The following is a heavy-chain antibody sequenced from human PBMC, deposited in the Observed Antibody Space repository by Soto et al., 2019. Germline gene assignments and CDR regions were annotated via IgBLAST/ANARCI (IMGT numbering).Heavy chain of an antibody. D-gene: IGHD2-2*02. J-gene: IGHJ6*02. Sequence: PSETLSLTCAVYGGPFSGYYWSWIRQPPGKGLEWIGEINHSGSTNYNPSLRSRVTISVDTSKNQFSLKLSSVTAADTAVYYCARFPIYCSSTSCYRRAYYYGMDVWGQGTTVTVSS. CDR1: GGPFSGYY. CDR3: ARFPIYCSSTSCYRRAYYYGMDV. V-gene: IGHV4-34*01. CDR2: INHSGST.